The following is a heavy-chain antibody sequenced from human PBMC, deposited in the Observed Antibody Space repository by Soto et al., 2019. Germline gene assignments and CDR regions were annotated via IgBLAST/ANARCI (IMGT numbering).Heavy chain of an antibody. D-gene: IGHD6-13*01. CDR3: AHRGAAAGTHDY. V-gene: IGHV2-5*02. CDR1: GFSLSTSGVG. CDR2: IYWDDDK. J-gene: IGHJ4*02. Sequence: QITLKESGPTLVKPTQNLTLTCTFSGFSLSTSGVGVGCIRQPPGKALEWLALIYWDDDKRYSPSLKSRLTITKDTTKNQVDLTMINMDPVDTATYDCAHRGAAAGTHDYWGQGTLVTVSS.